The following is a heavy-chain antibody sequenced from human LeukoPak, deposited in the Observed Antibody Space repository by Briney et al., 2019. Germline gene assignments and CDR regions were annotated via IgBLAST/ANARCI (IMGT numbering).Heavy chain of an antibody. Sequence: SETLSLTCTVSGGSISSYYWSWLRQPPGKGLEWIGYIYYSGSTNYNPSLKSRVTISVDTSKNQFSLKLSSVTAADTAVYYCARALKSSRPFTFFDYWGQGTLVTVSS. CDR3: ARALKSSRPFTFFDY. V-gene: IGHV4-59*12. D-gene: IGHD3-16*01. CDR2: IYYSGST. CDR1: GGSISSYY. J-gene: IGHJ4*02.